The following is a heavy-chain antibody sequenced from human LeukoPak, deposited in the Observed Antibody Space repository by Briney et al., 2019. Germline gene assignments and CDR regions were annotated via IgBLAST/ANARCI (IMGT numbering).Heavy chain of an antibody. J-gene: IGHJ3*02. D-gene: IGHD5-12*01. V-gene: IGHV1-46*03. CDR1: GYTFVTYY. CDR3: TRGSIPSAYSGYGHAFDI. Sequence: ASVKLSCEASGYTFVTYYINWVRQPPGLGLEWMGIINPTGGSTTYAQKFQGRVTLTLDTSTSTVYMDLNNLRSDDTAVYYCTRGSIPSAYSGYGHAFDIWGQGTMVTVSS. CDR2: INPTGGST.